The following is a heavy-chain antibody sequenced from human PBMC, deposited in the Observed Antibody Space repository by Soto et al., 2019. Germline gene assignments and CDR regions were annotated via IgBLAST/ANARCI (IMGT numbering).Heavy chain of an antibody. Sequence: SETRSLPCSVSGASISNGGFYGACIRQPPGEGLEWIGSIYHTGNAYYNPSLKSRVTISVDTSKNQFSLKLTSVTAADAALYYCARDFFDSSDYTTNWFDPWGQGTPVTVS. CDR3: ARDFFDSSDYTTNWFDP. V-gene: IGHV4-39*01. CDR1: GASISNGGFY. D-gene: IGHD3-22*01. J-gene: IGHJ5*02. CDR2: IYHTGNA.